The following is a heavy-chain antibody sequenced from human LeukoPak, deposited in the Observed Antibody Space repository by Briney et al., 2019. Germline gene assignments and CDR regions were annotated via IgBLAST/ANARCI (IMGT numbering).Heavy chain of an antibody. Sequence: SGTLSLTCTVSGGSINSYYWSWIRQPPGKGLEWIGSVYYSGSTYFNPALKSRLTMSADTSNRHFSLRLGSVTAADTAVYYCASPAHDAFDIWGQGTKVTVSS. CDR2: VYYSGST. CDR3: ASPAHDAFDI. J-gene: IGHJ3*02. CDR1: GGSINSYY. V-gene: IGHV4-59*04.